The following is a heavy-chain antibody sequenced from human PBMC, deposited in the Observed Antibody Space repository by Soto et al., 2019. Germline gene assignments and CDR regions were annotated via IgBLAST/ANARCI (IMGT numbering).Heavy chain of an antibody. CDR2: IIPISGTA. CDR3: ARSQGSSTSLEIYYYYYYGMDV. CDR1: GGTFSSYA. J-gene: IGHJ6*02. D-gene: IGHD2-2*01. V-gene: IGHV1-69*01. Sequence: QVQLVQSGAEVKKPGSSVKVSCKASGGTFSSYAISWVRQAPGQGLEWMGGIIPISGTANYEQKFQGRVTITADESTSTVYLERGSLRSEDTAVYFCARSQGSSTSLEIYYYYYYGMDVWGQGTTVTVSS.